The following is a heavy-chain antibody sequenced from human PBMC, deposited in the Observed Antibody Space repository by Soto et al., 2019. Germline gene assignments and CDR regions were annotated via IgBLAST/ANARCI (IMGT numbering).Heavy chain of an antibody. Sequence: GGSLRLSCAASGFTFRRFNMHWVRQAPGKGLEWVAFIRYDGSDKDYVDSVRGRFTISRDNSKNMLYLQMNSLRAEDTAMYYCVRDGQQTSPFAFDIWGQGTMVTVSS. J-gene: IGHJ3*02. CDR2: IRYDGSDK. CDR1: GFTFRRFN. D-gene: IGHD6-13*01. V-gene: IGHV3-30*02. CDR3: VRDGQQTSPFAFDI.